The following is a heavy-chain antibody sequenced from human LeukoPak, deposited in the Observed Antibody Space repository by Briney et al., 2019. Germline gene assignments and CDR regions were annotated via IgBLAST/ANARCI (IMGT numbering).Heavy chain of an antibody. CDR2: MNPNSGNT. CDR3: ARVPYYDFWSGYYMRPEFGMDV. Sequence: GASVKVSCKASGYTFTSYDINWVRQATGQGLEWMGWMNPNSGNTGYAQKFQGRVTMTRNTSIGTAYMELSSLRSEDTAVYYCARVPYYDFWSGYYMRPEFGMDVWGQGTTVTVSS. CDR1: GYTFTSYD. V-gene: IGHV1-8*01. D-gene: IGHD3-3*01. J-gene: IGHJ6*02.